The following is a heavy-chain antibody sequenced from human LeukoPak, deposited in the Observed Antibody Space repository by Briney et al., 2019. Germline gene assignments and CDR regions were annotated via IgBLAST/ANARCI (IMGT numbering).Heavy chain of an antibody. D-gene: IGHD6-13*01. CDR3: AKVQALDSSSFPFDI. CDR2: IGGSGGST. Sequence: PGGSLRLSCAASGFTFSSYAMSWVRQAPGKGLEWVSAIGGSGGSTYYADSVKGRFTISRDNSKNTLYLQMNSLRAEDTAVYYCAKVQALDSSSFPFDIWGQGTMVTVSS. J-gene: IGHJ3*02. V-gene: IGHV3-23*01. CDR1: GFTFSSYA.